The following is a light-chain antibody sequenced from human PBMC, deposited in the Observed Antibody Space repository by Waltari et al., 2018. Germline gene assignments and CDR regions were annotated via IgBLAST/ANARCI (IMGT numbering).Light chain of an antibody. V-gene: IGKV1D-8*01. J-gene: IGKJ1*01. CDR3: QQYYSFPWT. CDR2: GAS. Sequence: VIWMTQSPSLASASTGDRITISCRMSQGIANYLAGYQQKPGKAPDLLIYGASTLQSGVPSRFSGNASGTDFTLTISCLQFEDFATYYCQQYYSFPWTFGQGTKVEIK. CDR1: QGIANY.